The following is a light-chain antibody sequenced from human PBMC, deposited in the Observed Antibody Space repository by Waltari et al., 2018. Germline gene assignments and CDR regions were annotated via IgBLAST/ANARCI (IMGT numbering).Light chain of an antibody. CDR1: QSIRSN. J-gene: IGKJ1*01. Sequence: EIVMPHPPPTLSVFQGERATLSCRPSQSIRSNLAWYQHKPGQAPGLLIYGASTRATGIPARFSGSGSGTEFTLTISSLQSEDFAVYFCQQYDNWLGTFGQGTKVEIK. V-gene: IGKV3-15*01. CDR3: QQYDNWLGT. CDR2: GAS.